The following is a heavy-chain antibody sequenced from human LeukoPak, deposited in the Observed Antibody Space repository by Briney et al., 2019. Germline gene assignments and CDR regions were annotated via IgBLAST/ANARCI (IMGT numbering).Heavy chain of an antibody. Sequence: GSLRLSCAASGFTFSSYGMHWVRQAPGKGLEWVAVISYDGSNKYYADSVKGRFTISRDNSKNTLYLQMNSLRAEDTAVYYCAKDPQLWASGAFDIWGQGTMVTVSS. CDR1: GFTFSSYG. D-gene: IGHD5-18*01. CDR3: AKDPQLWASGAFDI. CDR2: ISYDGSNK. J-gene: IGHJ3*02. V-gene: IGHV3-30*18.